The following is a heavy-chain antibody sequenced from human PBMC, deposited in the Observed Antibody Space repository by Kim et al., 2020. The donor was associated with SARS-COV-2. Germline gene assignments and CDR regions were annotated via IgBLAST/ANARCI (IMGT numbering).Heavy chain of an antibody. CDR3: ARAPGTNWFDP. J-gene: IGHJ5*02. CDR1: GFTFSYYT. Sequence: GGSLRLSCAASGFTFSYYTMNWVRQAPGKGLEWVSSITSSGTYIYYADSVKGRFTISRDNTKNSLYLQMNSLRSDDTAVYFCARAPGTNWFDPWCQGTLV. CDR2: ITSSGTYI. D-gene: IGHD6-13*01. V-gene: IGHV3-21*01.